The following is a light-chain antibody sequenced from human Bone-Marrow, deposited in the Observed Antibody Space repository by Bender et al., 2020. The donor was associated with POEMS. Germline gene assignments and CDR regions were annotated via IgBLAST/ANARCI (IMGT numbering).Light chain of an antibody. CDR1: RSNLGAGYV. CDR3: QSYDNSLGGWV. V-gene: IGLV1-40*01. CDR2: GNF. J-gene: IGLJ3*02. Sequence: QSVLTQPPSVSGAPGQRVTISCTGTRSNLGAGYVVHWYQHTPGSAPKLLIFGNFNRASGIPSRFSGSKSGTSASLAITGLQPEDEGDYYCQSYDNSLGGWVFGGGTKLTVL.